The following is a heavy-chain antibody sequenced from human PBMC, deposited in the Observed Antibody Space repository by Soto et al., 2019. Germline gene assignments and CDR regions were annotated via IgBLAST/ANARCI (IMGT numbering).Heavy chain of an antibody. CDR3: ARDPSHCGGDCYSVGY. Sequence: GGSLRLSCAASGFTFSVYWMHWVRQAPGEGLVWVSRINSDGSSTDYADSVKGRFTISRDNAKNTLYLQMNSLRAEDTAVYYCARDPSHCGGDCYSVGYWGQGTLVTVSS. CDR2: INSDGSST. J-gene: IGHJ4*02. CDR1: GFTFSVYW. V-gene: IGHV3-74*01. D-gene: IGHD2-21*02.